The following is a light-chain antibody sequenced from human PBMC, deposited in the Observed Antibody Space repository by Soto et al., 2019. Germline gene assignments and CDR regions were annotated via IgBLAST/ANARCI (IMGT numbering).Light chain of an antibody. CDR3: QQTYNTPVT. V-gene: IGKV1-39*01. Sequence: DIQMTQSPSSLSASVGDRVTITCRASQSISNFLNWYQQKPGKAPKLLIYDASSLQSGVPSRFSGSGSVTDFTLTISSLQPEDFATYYCQQTYNTPVTFGQGTRLEIK. CDR1: QSISNF. CDR2: DAS. J-gene: IGKJ5*01.